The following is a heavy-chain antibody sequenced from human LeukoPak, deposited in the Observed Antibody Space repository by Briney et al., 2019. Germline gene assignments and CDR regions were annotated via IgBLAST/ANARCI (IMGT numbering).Heavy chain of an antibody. D-gene: IGHD1-20*01. CDR1: GFTFSSHA. V-gene: IGHV3-23*01. CDR3: ANHNWNDVIDN. J-gene: IGHJ4*02. Sequence: GRSLRLSCAASGFTFSSHAMSWVRQAPGKGLEWVSAISGSGTNTYYTDSVKGRFTISRDNAKNTLYLQMKRLTADDTAIYYCANHNWNDVIDNWGQGTLVTVSS. CDR2: ISGSGTNT.